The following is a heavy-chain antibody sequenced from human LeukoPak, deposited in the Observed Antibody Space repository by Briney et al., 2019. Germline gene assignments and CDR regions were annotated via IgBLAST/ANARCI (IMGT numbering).Heavy chain of an antibody. Sequence: GGSLRLSCAASGFTFSSYAMSWVRQAPGKGLEWVSAISGSGGSTYYADSVKGRFTISRDNSKNTLYLQMNSLRAEDTAVYYCAKESTGVSSTRQNWFGPWGQGTLVTVSS. D-gene: IGHD2-2*01. CDR1: GFTFSSYA. CDR2: ISGSGGST. V-gene: IGHV3-23*01. CDR3: AKESTGVSSTRQNWFGP. J-gene: IGHJ5*02.